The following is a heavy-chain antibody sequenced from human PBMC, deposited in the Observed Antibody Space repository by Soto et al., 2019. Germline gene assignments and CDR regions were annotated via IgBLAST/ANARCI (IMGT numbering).Heavy chain of an antibody. V-gene: IGHV1-18*01. CDR1: GYTFTSYG. CDR2: ISAYNGNT. Sequence: ASVKVSCKASGYTFTSYGISWVRQAPGQGLEWMGWISAYNGNTNYAQKLQGRVTMTTDTSTSTAYMELRSLRSADTAVYYCAIVDSSGYYTFFDYWGQGTLVTVSS. D-gene: IGHD3-22*01. J-gene: IGHJ4*02. CDR3: AIVDSSGYYTFFDY.